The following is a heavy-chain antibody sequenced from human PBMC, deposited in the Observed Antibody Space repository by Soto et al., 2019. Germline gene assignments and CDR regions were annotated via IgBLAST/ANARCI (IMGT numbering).Heavy chain of an antibody. V-gene: IGHV4-39*01. CDR1: GDSISGTSFY. D-gene: IGHD2-21*01. Sequence: PSETLSLTCTVSGDSISGTSFYWGWIRQSSGKGLEWIASIYSSGSTFYNLSLKSRLSLSVDTSKNQFSLRLQSVTAADTAVYYCVRHRSSREIPFDNWGQGTLGTVS. CDR3: VRHRSSREIPFDN. J-gene: IGHJ4*02. CDR2: IYSSGST.